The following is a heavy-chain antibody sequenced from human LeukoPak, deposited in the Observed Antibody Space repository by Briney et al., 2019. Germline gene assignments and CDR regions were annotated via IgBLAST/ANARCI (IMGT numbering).Heavy chain of an antibody. J-gene: IGHJ4*02. CDR3: TIGGDIDV. D-gene: IGHD2-15*01. CDR2: IKRKADGGTT. V-gene: IGHV3-15*01. Sequence: GGSLRLSCAVSGFTISNAWMNWVRQAPGKGLEWVGRIKRKADGGTTDYAAPVKGRFTISRDDSENMLYLQMNSLKTEDTAVYYCTIGGDIDVWGRGTLVTVSS. CDR1: GFTISNAW.